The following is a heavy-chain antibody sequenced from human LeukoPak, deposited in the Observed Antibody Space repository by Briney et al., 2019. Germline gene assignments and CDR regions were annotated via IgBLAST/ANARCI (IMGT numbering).Heavy chain of an antibody. CDR1: GFTFSTYN. Sequence: GGSLRLSCAASGFTFSTYNMNWVRQAPGKGLQWVSFISSSTNYIYYADSVKGRFTISRDNAKDSLYLQMNSLRAEDTAVYYCRIVAIPATKGVDYWGQGTLVTVSS. J-gene: IGHJ4*02. CDR3: RIVAIPATKGVDY. CDR2: ISSSTNYI. D-gene: IGHD2-2*01. V-gene: IGHV3-21*01.